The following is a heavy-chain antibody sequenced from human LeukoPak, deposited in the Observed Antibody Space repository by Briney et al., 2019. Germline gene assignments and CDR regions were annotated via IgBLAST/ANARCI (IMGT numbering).Heavy chain of an antibody. CDR1: GYTFTKYL. CDR3: ATHSGNYAPDY. CDR2: INTNTGNP. Sequence: ASVKVSCKASGYTFTKYLMNWVRQAPGRGLEWMGWINTNTGNPTYAQGFTGRFVFSLDTSVSTAYLQISSLKAEDTAVYYCATHSGNYAPDYWGQGTLVTVSS. D-gene: IGHD1-26*01. V-gene: IGHV7-4-1*02. J-gene: IGHJ4*02.